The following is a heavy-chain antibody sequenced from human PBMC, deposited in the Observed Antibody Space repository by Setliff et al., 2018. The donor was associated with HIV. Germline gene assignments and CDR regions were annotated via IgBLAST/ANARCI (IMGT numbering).Heavy chain of an antibody. J-gene: IGHJ6*03. CDR2: INPSGVST. V-gene: IGHV1-46*01. CDR1: GYTLTSYH. D-gene: IGHD3-10*01. Sequence: ASVKVSCKASGYTLTSYHLHWVRQAPGQGLEWMGIINPSGVSTTYAQKFQGRVTMTRDTSTSTVYMELSSLRSEDTAVYYCTRYGSGRSAGNNYYYNYMDVWGKGTTVTV. CDR3: TRYGSGRSAGNNYYYNYMDV.